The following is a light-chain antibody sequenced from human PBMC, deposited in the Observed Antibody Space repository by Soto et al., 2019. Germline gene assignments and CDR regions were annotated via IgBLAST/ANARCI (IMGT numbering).Light chain of an antibody. V-gene: IGLV2-8*01. J-gene: IGLJ1*01. CDR1: SSDVGGYNF. CDR2: DVN. Sequence: QSVLTQPPSASGSPGQSVTISCTGTSSDVGGYNFVSWYQQHPGKAPKLMIYDVNKRPSGVPDRFSGSKSANTASLTVSGLQAEDEADYYCCSHAGDNNPFVFGTGTKVTVL. CDR3: CSHAGDNNPFV.